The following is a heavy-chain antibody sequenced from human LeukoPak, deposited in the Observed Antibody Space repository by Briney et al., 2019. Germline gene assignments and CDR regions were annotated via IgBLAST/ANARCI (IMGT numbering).Heavy chain of an antibody. CDR1: GFTFSSYW. V-gene: IGHV3-7*01. CDR3: ARGYLNYYGSGSYSDY. D-gene: IGHD3-10*01. Sequence: PGGSLRLSCAASGFTFSSYWMSWVRQAPGKGLEWVANIKQDGSEKYYVDSVKGRFTISRDNAKNSLYLQMNSLRAEDTAVYYCARGYLNYYGSGSYSDYWGQGTLVTVSS. J-gene: IGHJ4*02. CDR2: IKQDGSEK.